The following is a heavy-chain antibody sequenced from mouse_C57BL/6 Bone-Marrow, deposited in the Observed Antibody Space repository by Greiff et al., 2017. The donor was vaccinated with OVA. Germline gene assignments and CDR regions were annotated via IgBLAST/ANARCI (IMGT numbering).Heavy chain of an antibody. CDR3: ARSGYGNYGAFAY. CDR1: GYTFTSYW. D-gene: IGHD2-1*01. V-gene: IGHV1-64*01. J-gene: IGHJ3*01. Sequence: VQLQQPGAELVKPGASVKLSCKASGYTFTSYWMHWVKQRPGQGLEWIGMIHPNSGSTNYNEKLKSKATLTVDKSSSTAYMQLSSLTSEDSAVYYCARSGYGNYGAFAYWGQGTLVTVSA. CDR2: IHPNSGST.